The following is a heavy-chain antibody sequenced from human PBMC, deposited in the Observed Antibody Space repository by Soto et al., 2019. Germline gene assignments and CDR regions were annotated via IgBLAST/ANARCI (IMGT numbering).Heavy chain of an antibody. CDR3: ARGTYYYGSGTTLGWFDP. V-gene: IGHV4-31*03. CDR2: IYYSGRT. CDR1: GGSISSGGYY. Sequence: QVQLQESGPGLVKPSQTLSLTCTVSGGSISSGGYYWSWIRQHPGKGLEWIGDIYYSGRTYYNRSLKSRVTISVDSSKNQSSLQLSSVTAADTAVYYCARGTYYYGSGTTLGWFDPWGQGTLVNVSS. D-gene: IGHD3-10*01. J-gene: IGHJ5*02.